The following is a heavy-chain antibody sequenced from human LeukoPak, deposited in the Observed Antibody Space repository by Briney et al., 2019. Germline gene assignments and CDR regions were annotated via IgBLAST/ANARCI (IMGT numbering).Heavy chain of an antibody. Sequence: GGSLRLSCAASGFTVSTNYMSWVRQAPGKGLEWVSLIYSGGGTYYADSVKGRFTISRDNSRNTLYLQMNSLRAEDTAVYYCARGRGYSGYDESYPFDYWGQGTLVTVSS. CDR2: IYSGGGT. CDR1: GFTVSTNY. J-gene: IGHJ4*02. V-gene: IGHV3-66*01. CDR3: ARGRGYSGYDESYPFDY. D-gene: IGHD5-12*01.